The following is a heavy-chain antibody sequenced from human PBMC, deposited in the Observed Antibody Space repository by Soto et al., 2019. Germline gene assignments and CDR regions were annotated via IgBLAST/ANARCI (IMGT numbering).Heavy chain of an antibody. D-gene: IGHD2-2*01. Sequence: QVQLQESGPGLVKPSETLSLTCTVSGGFVNSDTHSWSWIRQTPGQRLEWIGFIYSGGSTKNPSLRSRVTMSVDTSKNQFSLKLRSVIVADTAVYHCARFVRSCSATTCSTRADVWGHGITVTVSS. V-gene: IGHV4-61*01. CDR3: ARFVRSCSATTCSTRADV. CDR1: GGFVNSDTHS. J-gene: IGHJ6*02. CDR2: IYSGGST.